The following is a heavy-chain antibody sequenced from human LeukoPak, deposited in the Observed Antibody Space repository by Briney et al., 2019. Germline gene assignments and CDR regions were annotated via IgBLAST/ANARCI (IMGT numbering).Heavy chain of an antibody. CDR2: IYYSGST. CDR1: GGSISSGGYY. Sequence: SETLSLTCTVSGGSISSGGYYWSWIRQHTGKGLEWIGYIYYSGSTYYNPSLKSRVTISVDTSKNQFSLKLSSVTAADTAVYYCARGSSSSWYEGDAWFDPWGQGTLVTVSS. D-gene: IGHD6-13*01. V-gene: IGHV4-31*03. CDR3: ARGSSSSWYEGDAWFDP. J-gene: IGHJ5*02.